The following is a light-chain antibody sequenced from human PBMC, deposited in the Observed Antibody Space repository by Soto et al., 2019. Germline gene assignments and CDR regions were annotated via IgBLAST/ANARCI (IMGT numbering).Light chain of an antibody. V-gene: IGLV2-23*02. J-gene: IGLJ1*01. CDR2: EVS. CDR1: SSDVGSYNL. CDR3: CSYAGSSTFWV. Sequence: QSALTQPASVSGSPGQSITISCTGTSSDVGSYNLGSWYQQHPGKAPKLMIYEVSKRPSGVSNRFSGSKSGNTASLTISGLQAEDEADYYCCSYAGSSTFWVFGTGTKVTVL.